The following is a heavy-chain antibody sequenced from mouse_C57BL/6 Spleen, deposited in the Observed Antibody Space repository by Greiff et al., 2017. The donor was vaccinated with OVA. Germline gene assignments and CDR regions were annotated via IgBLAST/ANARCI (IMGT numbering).Heavy chain of an antibody. CDR3: TNSPSYYGSSKAWFAY. CDR1: GFNIKDDY. D-gene: IGHD1-1*01. CDR2: IDPENGDT. J-gene: IGHJ3*01. V-gene: IGHV14-4*01. Sequence: EVQLQQSGAELVRPGASVKLSCTASGFNIKDDYMHWVKQRPEQGLEWIGWIDPENGDTEYASKFQGKATITADTSSNTAYLQLSSLTSEDTAVYYCTNSPSYYGSSKAWFAYWGQGTLVTVSA.